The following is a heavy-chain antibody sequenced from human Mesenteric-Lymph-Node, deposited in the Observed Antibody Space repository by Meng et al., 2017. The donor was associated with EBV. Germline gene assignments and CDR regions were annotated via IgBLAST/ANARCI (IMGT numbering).Heavy chain of an antibody. Sequence: QVHLQQWGAGLLKPSXXLSLTXXVYGGSFSGYYWTWIRQSPGQGLEWIGESNQSGSTSYNPSLKSRVTISVDTSQNQFSLKLSSVTAADTAVYYCARGKTVGRSPWFDHGGQGTMVTVSA. V-gene: IGHV4-34*01. J-gene: IGHJ5*02. D-gene: IGHD4-11*01. CDR1: GGSFSGYY. CDR3: ARGKTVGRSPWFDH. CDR2: SNQSGST.